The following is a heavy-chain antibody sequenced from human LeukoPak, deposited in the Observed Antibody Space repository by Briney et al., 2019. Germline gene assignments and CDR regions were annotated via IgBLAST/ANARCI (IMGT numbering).Heavy chain of an antibody. Sequence: PGGSLRLSCAASGFTSGTSWMSWVRQAPGKGLEWVANIKQDGSEKYYVDSVKGRFTISRDNAKNSLYLQMNSLRAEDTAVYYCAREGPSVTPYYWGQGTLVTVSS. J-gene: IGHJ4*02. CDR3: AREGPSVTPYY. V-gene: IGHV3-7*01. CDR2: IKQDGSEK. D-gene: IGHD4-17*01. CDR1: GFTSGTSW.